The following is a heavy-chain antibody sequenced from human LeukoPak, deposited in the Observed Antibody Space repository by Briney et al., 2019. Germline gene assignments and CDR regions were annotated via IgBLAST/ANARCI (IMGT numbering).Heavy chain of an antibody. V-gene: IGHV3-23*01. CDR1: GFTFSSYA. CDR3: AKGGYYDLWSGFQNYYYFDY. CDR2: ISGSGGST. D-gene: IGHD3-3*01. J-gene: IGHJ4*02. Sequence: QAGGSLRLSCAASGFTFSSYAMSWVRQAPGKGLEWVSAISGSGGSTYYADSVKGRFTISRDNSKNTLYLQMNSLRAEDTAVYYCAKGGYYDLWSGFQNYYYFDYWGQGTLVTVSS.